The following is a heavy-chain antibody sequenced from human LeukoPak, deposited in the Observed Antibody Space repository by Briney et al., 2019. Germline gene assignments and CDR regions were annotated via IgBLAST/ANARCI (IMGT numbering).Heavy chain of an antibody. V-gene: IGHV3-30*18. J-gene: IGHJ4*02. CDR1: GFIFSNYG. CDR3: AKDSTNTWFGGGSQ. D-gene: IGHD3-10*01. CDR2: ISTEGNTK. Sequence: PGRSLRLSCAASGFIFSNYGMQWVRQAPGKGLEWVALISTEGNTKDYADSVRGRFTVSRDNSKNTLYLQINNLRGEDTAVYYCAKDSTNTWFGGGSQWGQGTLVTVSS.